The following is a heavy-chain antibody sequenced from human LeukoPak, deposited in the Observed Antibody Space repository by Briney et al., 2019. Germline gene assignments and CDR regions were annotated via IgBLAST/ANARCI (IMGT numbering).Heavy chain of an antibody. CDR3: ARDFGSLGS. D-gene: IGHD3-10*01. Sequence: GGSLRLSCAASGVTFSSYAMSWVRQAPGKGLVWVSRINDDGSSTNYADSVKGRFTISRDNAKNTLYLQMMDLRAEDTAIYYCARDFGSLGSWGQGTLVTVSS. J-gene: IGHJ5*02. V-gene: IGHV3-74*01. CDR1: GVTFSSYA. CDR2: INDDGSST.